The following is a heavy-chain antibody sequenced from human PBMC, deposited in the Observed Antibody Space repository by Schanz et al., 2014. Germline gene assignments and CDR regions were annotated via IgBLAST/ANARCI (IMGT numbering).Heavy chain of an antibody. CDR3: ARPALWFGDNCFDP. CDR2: IKSDGSST. CDR1: TFTFSSDW. Sequence: EVQLAESGGGLVQPGGSLRLSCAASTFTFSSDWMSWVRQVPGKGLVWVSRIKSDGSSTSYADSVKGRFTISRDNAKNTLYLQMNSLRAEDTAVYYCARPALWFGDNCFDPWGQGTLVNVSA. J-gene: IGHJ5*02. D-gene: IGHD3-10*01. V-gene: IGHV3-74*02.